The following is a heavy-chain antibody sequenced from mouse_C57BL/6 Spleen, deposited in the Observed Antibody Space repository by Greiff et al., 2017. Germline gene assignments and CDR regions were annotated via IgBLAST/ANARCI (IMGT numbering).Heavy chain of an antibody. J-gene: IGHJ1*03. CDR2: ISDGGSYT. CDR3: TRGRHYYYGRGYFDV. V-gene: IGHV5-4*03. D-gene: IGHD1-1*01. CDR1: GFTFSSYA. Sequence: EVKLVESGGGLVKPGGSLKLSCAASGFTFSSYAMSWVRQTPEKRLEWVATISDGGSYTYYPDNVKGRVTISRANAKNTLYMQMSHLKSEDTAVYYWTRGRHYYYGRGYFDVWGTGTTVTVSS.